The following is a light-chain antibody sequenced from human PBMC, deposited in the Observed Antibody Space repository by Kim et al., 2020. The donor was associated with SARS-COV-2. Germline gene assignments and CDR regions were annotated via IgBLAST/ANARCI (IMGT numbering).Light chain of an antibody. V-gene: IGKV1-16*02. Sequence: ASVGDRVTITCRASQDINNYLAWFQHKPGEAPKSLIYAASSLLSGVPSKFSGNGSGTDFTLTISSLQPEDFTTYYCQHYYTHPLTFGGGTKVDIK. CDR2: AAS. J-gene: IGKJ4*01. CDR1: QDINNY. CDR3: QHYYTHPLT.